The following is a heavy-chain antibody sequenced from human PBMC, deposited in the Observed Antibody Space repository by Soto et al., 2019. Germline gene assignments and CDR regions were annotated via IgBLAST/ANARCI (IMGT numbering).Heavy chain of an antibody. J-gene: IGHJ6*03. CDR3: ARGGQNLSYYYMDV. V-gene: IGHV3-33*01. CDR1: GFTFSSYG. Sequence: QVQLVESGGGVVQPGRSLRLSCAASGFTFSSYGMHWVRQAPGKGLEWVAVIWYDGSNKYYADSVKGRFTISRDNSKNTMYLQMNSLRAEDTAVYYCARGGQNLSYYYMDVWGKGTTVTVS. CDR2: IWYDGSNK. D-gene: IGHD3-16*01.